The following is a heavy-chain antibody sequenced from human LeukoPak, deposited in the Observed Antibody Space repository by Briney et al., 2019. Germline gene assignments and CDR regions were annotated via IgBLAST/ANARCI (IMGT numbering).Heavy chain of an antibody. J-gene: IGHJ6*03. CDR1: GYTFTGYY. CDR2: INPNSGGT. D-gene: IGHD2-15*01. V-gene: IGHV1-2*02. CDR3: ARGPYCSGGSCYPNYYYYFMDV. Sequence: GASVKVSCKASGYTFTGYYMHWVRQAPGQGLEWMGWINPNSGGTNYAQKFQGRVTMTRDTSISTAYMELSRLRSDDTAVYYCARGPYCSGGSCYPNYYYYFMDVWGKGTTVTVSS.